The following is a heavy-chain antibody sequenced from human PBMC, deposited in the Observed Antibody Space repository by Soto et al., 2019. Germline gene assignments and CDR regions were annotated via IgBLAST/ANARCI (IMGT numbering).Heavy chain of an antibody. CDR3: ANPPTTKTPYNWYFDL. CDR1: GFTFSSYV. Sequence: EVQLLESGGGLVQPGGSLRLSCAASGFTFSSYVMAWVRQAPGKGLEWVSGISGSGDRTFHADSVKGRFTISRDNSKNTLYLQMNSLRAEDTAVYYCANPPTTKTPYNWYFDLRGRGTLVSVSS. CDR2: ISGSGDRT. V-gene: IGHV3-23*01. D-gene: IGHD4-17*01. J-gene: IGHJ2*01.